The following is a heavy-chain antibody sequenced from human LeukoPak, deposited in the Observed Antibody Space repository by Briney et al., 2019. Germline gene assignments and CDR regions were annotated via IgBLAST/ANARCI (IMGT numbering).Heavy chain of an antibody. D-gene: IGHD3/OR15-3a*01. CDR1: GDSVTTYY. V-gene: IGHV4-59*02. Sequence: SETLSLTCTDSGDSVTTYYWGWIRQPPGKGLEWIGYIHYSGRTNSNPSLESRVTISVDMSKNQFSLKMSSVTAADTAMYYCARYFCPGDNCLHFDYWGQGTLVTVSS. CDR3: ARYFCPGDNCLHFDY. J-gene: IGHJ4*02. CDR2: IHYSGRT.